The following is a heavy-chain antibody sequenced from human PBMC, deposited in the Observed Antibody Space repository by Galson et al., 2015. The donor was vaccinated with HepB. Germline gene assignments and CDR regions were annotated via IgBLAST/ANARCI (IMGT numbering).Heavy chain of an antibody. J-gene: IGHJ3*02. CDR3: ARKYVDTAMDKTTNDAFDI. CDR1: GGSISSYY. Sequence: SETLSLTCTVSGGSISSYYWSWIRQPLGKGLEWIGDVYYSGSTNYNPSLKSRVTISVDTSKNQFSLKLSSVTAADTAVYYCARKYVDTAMDKTTNDAFDIWGQGTMVTVSS. D-gene: IGHD5-18*01. V-gene: IGHV4-59*08. CDR2: VYYSGST.